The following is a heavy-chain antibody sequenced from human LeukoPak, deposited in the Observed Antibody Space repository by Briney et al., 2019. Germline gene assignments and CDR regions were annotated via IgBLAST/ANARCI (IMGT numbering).Heavy chain of an antibody. D-gene: IGHD3-9*01. CDR1: GGTFSSYA. J-gene: IGHJ4*02. Sequence: SVKVSCKASGGTFSSYAISWVRQAPGQGLEWMGGIIPIFGTANYAQKFQGRVTITTDESTSTAYMELSSLRSEDTAVYYCARDSGYYDILTGYPLPVGYFDYWGQGTLVTASS. CDR3: ARDSGYYDILTGYPLPVGYFDY. CDR2: IIPIFGTA. V-gene: IGHV1-69*05.